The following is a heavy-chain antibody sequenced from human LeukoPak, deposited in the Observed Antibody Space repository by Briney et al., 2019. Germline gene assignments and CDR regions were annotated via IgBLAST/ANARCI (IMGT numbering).Heavy chain of an antibody. CDR1: GFTFSSYG. V-gene: IGHV3-23*01. CDR3: ARDYYGSGS. D-gene: IGHD3-10*01. CDR2: ISGSGGST. J-gene: IGHJ4*02. Sequence: GTLRLSCAASGFTFSSYGMRWVRQAPGKGLEWVSAISGSGGSTYYADSVKGRFTISRDNSKNSLYLQMNSLRVEDTAVYYCARDYYGSGSWGQGTLVTVSS.